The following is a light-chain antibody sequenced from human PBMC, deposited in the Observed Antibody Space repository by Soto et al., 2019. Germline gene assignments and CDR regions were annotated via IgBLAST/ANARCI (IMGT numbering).Light chain of an antibody. CDR3: QQYGSSPRT. Sequence: EIVLTQSPGTLSLSPGERATLSCRASQSVSSSYLAWYQQKPDQAPRLLIYGASSRATGIPDRFSGSGSGTDFTVTISRLEPEDFAVCYCQQYGSSPRTFGQGTKVEIK. CDR1: QSVSSSY. V-gene: IGKV3-20*01. J-gene: IGKJ1*01. CDR2: GAS.